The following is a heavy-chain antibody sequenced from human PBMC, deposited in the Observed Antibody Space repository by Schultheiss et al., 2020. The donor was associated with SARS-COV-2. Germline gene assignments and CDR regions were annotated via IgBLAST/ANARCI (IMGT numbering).Heavy chain of an antibody. V-gene: IGHV4-61*01. CDR3: ARDGRMTYYGIDV. CDR2: ISYSGST. J-gene: IGHJ6*02. CDR1: GGSISSGSYY. Sequence: SETLSLTCIVSGGSISSGSYYWTWIRQPPGKGLEWIGYISYSGSTNYNPSLKSRVTISVDTSKNQFSLKLSSVTAADSAMYYCARDGRMTYYGIDVWGQGTTVTVSS.